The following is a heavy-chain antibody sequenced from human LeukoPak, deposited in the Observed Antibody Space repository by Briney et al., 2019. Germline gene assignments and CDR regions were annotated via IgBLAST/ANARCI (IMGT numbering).Heavy chain of an antibody. CDR1: GFTFSTYA. D-gene: IGHD5-24*01. CDR3: ARVRDGYNDAYDI. V-gene: IGHV3-30*04. Sequence: GGSLRLSCAASGFTFSTYAMHWVRQAPGKGLEWVAVISYDGSSKYYADSVKGRFTISRDNSKNTLYLQMNSLRAEDTAVYYCARVRDGYNDAYDIWGQGTMVTVSS. CDR2: ISYDGSSK. J-gene: IGHJ3*02.